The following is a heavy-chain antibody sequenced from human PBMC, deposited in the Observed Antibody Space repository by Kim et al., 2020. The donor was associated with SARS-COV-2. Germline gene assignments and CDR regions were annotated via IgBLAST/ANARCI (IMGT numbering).Heavy chain of an antibody. D-gene: IGHD5-12*01. V-gene: IGHV3-23*01. CDR3: AKGKSTGAVDWCDP. J-gene: IGHJ5*02. CDR2: ITGDGSGT. CDR1: GFTFTRYA. Sequence: GGSLRLSCAASGFTFTRYAMTWVRQAPGKGLEWVSSITGDGSGTYYAVSVQGRFTVSRDNSKYTLSLQMNSLRVEDTALYYCAKGKSTGAVDWCDPWGQG.